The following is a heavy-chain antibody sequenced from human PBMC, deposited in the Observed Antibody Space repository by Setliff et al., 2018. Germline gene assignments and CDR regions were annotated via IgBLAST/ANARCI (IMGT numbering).Heavy chain of an antibody. CDR2: IFPGNSNT. J-gene: IGHJ4*01. CDR1: GYSFTNNW. V-gene: IGHV5-51*01. Sequence: GESLKISCQGSGYSFTNNWIAWVRQMPGKGLECMGIIFPGNSNTRYSPSFQGQVTISVDKAINTAYLQWTSLKVSDTAMYFCARQGCGTTSCHSIDYWSQGTLVTVSS. D-gene: IGHD2-2*01. CDR3: ARQGCGTTSCHSIDY.